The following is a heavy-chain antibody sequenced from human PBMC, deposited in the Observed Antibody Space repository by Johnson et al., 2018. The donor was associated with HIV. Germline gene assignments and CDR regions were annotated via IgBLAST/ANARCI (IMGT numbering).Heavy chain of an antibody. D-gene: IGHD6-13*01. CDR1: GFTFSSYG. CDR2: IWYDGSNK. CDR3: AKGIAAAASGAFDI. V-gene: IGHV3-33*06. J-gene: IGHJ3*02. Sequence: QVQLVESGGGVVQPGRSLRLSCAASGFTFSSYGMHWVRQAPGKGLEWVAVIWYDGSNKYYADSVKGRFTISRDNSKNTLYLQMNSLRAEDTAVYYCAKGIAAAASGAFDIWGQGTMVTVSS.